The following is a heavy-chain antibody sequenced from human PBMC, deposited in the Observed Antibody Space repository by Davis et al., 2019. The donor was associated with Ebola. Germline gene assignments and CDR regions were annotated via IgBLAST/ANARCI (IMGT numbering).Heavy chain of an antibody. V-gene: IGHV1-69*13. J-gene: IGHJ6*02. CDR1: GGTFSSYA. CDR2: IIPIFGTA. D-gene: IGHD3-3*01. CDR3: ARGDFWSGYYLSYYYGMDV. Sequence: SVMVSCKASGGTFSSYAISWVRQAPGQGLEWMGGIIPIFGTANYAQKFQGRVTITADESTSTAYMELSSLRSEDTAVYYCARGDFWSGYYLSYYYGMDVWGQGTTVTVSS.